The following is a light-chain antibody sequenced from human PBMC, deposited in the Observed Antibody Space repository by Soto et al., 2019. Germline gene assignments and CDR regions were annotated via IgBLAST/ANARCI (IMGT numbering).Light chain of an antibody. CDR1: QSISSW. CDR3: QQYNSYSGT. Sequence: DIQMTQSSSTLSASVGERGTITCRASQSISSWLAWYQQTKGKAPKILIYDASSLESGVPSRFRGSGSWTEFTLPISRLQPDDFETDYCQQYNSYSGTFGQGTKVDIK. J-gene: IGKJ1*01. V-gene: IGKV1-5*01. CDR2: DAS.